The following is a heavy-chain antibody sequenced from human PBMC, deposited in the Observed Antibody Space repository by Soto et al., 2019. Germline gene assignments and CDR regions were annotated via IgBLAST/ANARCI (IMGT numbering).Heavy chain of an antibody. D-gene: IGHD3-10*01. CDR1: GFSISDCS. J-gene: IGHJ4*02. CDR2: ISTNNDAI. CDR3: ASVLGSRRSGSYPYY. Sequence: PGGSLRLSCAASGFSISDCSMNWVRRAPGKGLEWISYISTNNDAIYYADSVKGRFTISRDNAKNSLYLQMNSLRAEDTAVYYCASVLGSRRSGSYPYYWGQGTLVTVSS. V-gene: IGHV3-48*01.